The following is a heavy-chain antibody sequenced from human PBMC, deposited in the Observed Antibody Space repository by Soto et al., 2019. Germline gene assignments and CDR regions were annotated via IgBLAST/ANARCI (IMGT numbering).Heavy chain of an antibody. V-gene: IGHV1-69*01. CDR3: ATSQRSSTSLELYYYYYYGMDV. Sequence: QVQLVQSGAEVKKPGSSVKVSCKASGGTFSSYAISWVRQAPGQGLEWMGGIIPISDTTNYAQKFQGRVTITADESTSTAYMELSSLRSEDTAVYYCATSQRSSTSLELYYYYYYGMDVWGQGTTVTVSS. D-gene: IGHD2-2*01. J-gene: IGHJ6*02. CDR2: IIPISDTT. CDR1: GGTFSSYA.